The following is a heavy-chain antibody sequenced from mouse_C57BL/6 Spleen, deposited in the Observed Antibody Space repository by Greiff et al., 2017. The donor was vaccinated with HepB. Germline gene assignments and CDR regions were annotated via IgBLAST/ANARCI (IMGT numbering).Heavy chain of an antibody. D-gene: IGHD2-4*01. J-gene: IGHJ3*01. V-gene: IGHV1-22*01. CDR2: INPNNGGT. CDR1: GYTFTDYN. Sequence: EVQRVESGPELVKPGASVKMSCKASGYTFTDYNMHWVKQSHGKSLEWIGYINPNNGGTSYNQKFKGKATLTVNKSSSTAYMELRSLTSEDSAVYYCANYEGTWFAYWGQGTLVTVSA. CDR3: ANYEGTWFAY.